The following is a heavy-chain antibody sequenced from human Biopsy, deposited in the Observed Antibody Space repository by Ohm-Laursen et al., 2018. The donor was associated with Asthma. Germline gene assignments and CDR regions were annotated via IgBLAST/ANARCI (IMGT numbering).Heavy chain of an antibody. D-gene: IGHD2-15*01. CDR3: ERHRGYCTGGSCYPDFDY. V-gene: IGHV1-18*01. CDR2: ISVYNGDT. J-gene: IGHJ4*02. Sequence: GASVKVSCKASGYTFSSFGISWVRQAPGQGLDWMGWISVYNGDTDYAQKLQGRVTMTTDTSTSTAYMELRSLRSDDTAVYYCERHRGYCTGGSCYPDFDYWGQGTLVTVSS. CDR1: GYTFSSFG.